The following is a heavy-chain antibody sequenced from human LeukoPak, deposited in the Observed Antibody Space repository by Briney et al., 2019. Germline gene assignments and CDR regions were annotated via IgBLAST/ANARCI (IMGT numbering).Heavy chain of an antibody. CDR1: GGSPNSSSYY. J-gene: IGHJ4*02. CDR3: ARSQAAAMVSDY. D-gene: IGHD2-2*01. V-gene: IGHV4-39*01. CDR2: IHYSGRT. Sequence: PSETLSLTCTVSGGSPNSSSYYWGWIRQPPGKGLEWIGSIHYSGRTYYNPSLKSRVTISVDTSKNQFSLKLSSVTAADTAVYFCARSQAAAMVSDYWGQGTLVTVSS.